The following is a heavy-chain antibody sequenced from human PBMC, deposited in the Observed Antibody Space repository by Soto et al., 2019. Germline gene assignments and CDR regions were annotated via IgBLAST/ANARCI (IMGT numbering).Heavy chain of an antibody. CDR3: ARTYDSNGYANEFDS. Sequence: QVVLQESGPGLVKPSETLSLTCSVSGRSITSYYGSWFRQPPGKGLEWIGYIYDNGITSQNPSLKSRVTMSADTSQNQFSLKLTSVTGADTAVYFCARTYDSNGYANEFDSWGQGILVTVTS. V-gene: IGHV4-59*12. J-gene: IGHJ4*02. CDR1: GRSITSYY. D-gene: IGHD3-22*01. CDR2: IYDNGIT.